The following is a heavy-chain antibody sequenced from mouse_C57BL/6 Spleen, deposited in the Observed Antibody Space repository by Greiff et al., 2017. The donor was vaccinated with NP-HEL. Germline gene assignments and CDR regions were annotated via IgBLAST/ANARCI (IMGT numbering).Heavy chain of an antibody. J-gene: IGHJ4*01. D-gene: IGHD1-1*01. CDR1: GYTFTSYW. CDR3: ARRVVEGGNAMDY. V-gene: IGHV1-50*01. CDR2: IDPSDSYT. Sequence: QIQLQQPGAELVKPGASVKLSCKASGYTFTSYWMQWVKQRPGQGLEWIGEIDPSDSYTNYNQKFKGKATLTVDTSSSTAYMQLSSLTSEDSAVYYCARRVVEGGNAMDYWGQGTSVTVSS.